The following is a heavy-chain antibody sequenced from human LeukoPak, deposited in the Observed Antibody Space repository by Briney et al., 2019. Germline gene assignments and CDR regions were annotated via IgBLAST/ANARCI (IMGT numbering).Heavy chain of an antibody. V-gene: IGHV4-59*08. J-gene: IGHJ3*02. CDR2: TYYSGST. CDR1: GGSISSHY. CDR3: ARRRDAFDI. Sequence: SETLSLTCTVSGGSISSHYWSWIRQPPGKGLEWIGYTYYSGSTNYNPSLKSRVTISVDTSKNQFSLKLSSVTAADTAVYYCARRRDAFDIWGQGTMVTVSS.